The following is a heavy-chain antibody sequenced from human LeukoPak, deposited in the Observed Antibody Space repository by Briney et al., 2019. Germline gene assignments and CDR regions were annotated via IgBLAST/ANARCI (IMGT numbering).Heavy chain of an antibody. J-gene: IGHJ5*02. CDR2: INPNSGDA. V-gene: IGHV1-2*06. CDR1: GYTFTGYY. D-gene: IGHD2-2*01. CDR3: AREDSDCSSTSCYSRALNWFDP. Sequence: ASVKVSCKASGYTFTGYYVHWVRQAPGQGLEWMGRINPNSGDANYAQKFQGRVTMTRDTSISTAYMELSRLRSDDTAVYYCAREDSDCSSTSCYSRALNWFDPWGQGTLVTVSS.